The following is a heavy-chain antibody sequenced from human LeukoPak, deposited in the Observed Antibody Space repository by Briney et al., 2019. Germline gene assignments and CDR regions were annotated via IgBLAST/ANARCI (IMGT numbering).Heavy chain of an antibody. V-gene: IGHV3-48*04. CDR3: ASLGTYGDYREGFDY. CDR2: ISSSGSTI. J-gene: IGHJ4*02. D-gene: IGHD4-17*01. CDR1: GFTFSNYA. Sequence: PGGSLRLSCAASGFTFSNYAMNWVRQAPGKGLEWVSYISSSGSTIYYADSVKGRFTISRDNAKNSLYLQMNSLRAEDTAVYYCASLGTYGDYREGFDYWGQGTLVTVSS.